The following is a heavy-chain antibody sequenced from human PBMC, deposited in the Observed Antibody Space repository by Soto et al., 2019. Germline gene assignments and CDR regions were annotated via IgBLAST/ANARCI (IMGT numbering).Heavy chain of an antibody. D-gene: IGHD2-2*01. CDR1: GGTFSSYA. J-gene: IGHJ6*02. CDR2: IIPISDTT. CDR3: ARSQGSSTSLEIYYYYYYGMDV. V-gene: IGHV1-69*01. Sequence: QVQLVQSGAEVKKPGSSVKVSCKASGGTFSSYAISWVRQAPGQGLDWMGGIIPISDTTNYGQKFQGRVTITADESTSTAYMELSSLRSEDTAVYYCARSQGSSTSLEIYYYYYYGMDVWGQGTTVTVSS.